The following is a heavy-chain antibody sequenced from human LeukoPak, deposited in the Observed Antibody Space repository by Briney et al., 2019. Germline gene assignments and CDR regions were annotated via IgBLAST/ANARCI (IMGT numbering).Heavy chain of an antibody. V-gene: IGHV3-23*01. CDR3: ARGSRSSSWGGGAFDI. J-gene: IGHJ3*02. CDR1: GFTFSNYW. CDR2: ISGSGGST. Sequence: GGSLRLSCAASGFTFSNYWMNWVRQAPGKGLEWVSAISGSGGSTYYADSVKGRFTISRDNSKNTLYLQMNGLRVEDTAIYYCARGSRSSSWGGGAFDIWGQGTAVTVSS. D-gene: IGHD6-6*01.